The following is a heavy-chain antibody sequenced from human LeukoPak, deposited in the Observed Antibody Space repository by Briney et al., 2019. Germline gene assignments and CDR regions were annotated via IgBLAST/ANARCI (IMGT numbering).Heavy chain of an antibody. CDR1: GYTFTGYW. CDR2: IHPSDSDV. D-gene: IGHD5-24*01. CDR3: ARSPGGRWLHLNWFDP. Sequence: GESLKISCKASGYTFTGYWIGWVRQMPGKGLEWMGIIHPSDSDVRYSPSFQGQVTISADRSINTAYLQWSSLKASDTAMYYCARSPGGRWLHLNWFDPWGQGTLVTVSS. J-gene: IGHJ5*02. V-gene: IGHV5-51*01.